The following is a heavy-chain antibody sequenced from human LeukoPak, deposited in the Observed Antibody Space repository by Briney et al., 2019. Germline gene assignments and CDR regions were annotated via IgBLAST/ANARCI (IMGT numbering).Heavy chain of an antibody. Sequence: PSETLSLTCAVYGGSFSGYYWSWIRQPPGKGLEWIGEINHSGSTNYNPSLKSRVTISVDTSKNQFSLKLSSVTAADTAVYYCARGGRNYYDSSGYNDYWGQGTLVTVSS. J-gene: IGHJ4*02. D-gene: IGHD3-22*01. CDR3: ARGGRNYYDSSGYNDY. CDR1: GGSFSGYY. V-gene: IGHV4-34*01. CDR2: INHSGST.